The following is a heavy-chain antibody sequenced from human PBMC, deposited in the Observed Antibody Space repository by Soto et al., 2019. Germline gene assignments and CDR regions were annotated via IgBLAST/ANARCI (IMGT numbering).Heavy chain of an antibody. CDR1: GGSISSSNW. D-gene: IGHD1-26*01. Sequence: QVQLQESGPGLVKPSGTLSLTCAVSGGSISSSNWWSWVRQPPGKGLEWIGEIYHSGSTNYNPSLKSRVTIAVDKSKNQFSLKLSSVTAADTAVYYCAVRRSGGATDRGFDYWGQGTLVTVSS. V-gene: IGHV4-4*02. CDR3: AVRRSGGATDRGFDY. J-gene: IGHJ4*02. CDR2: IYHSGST.